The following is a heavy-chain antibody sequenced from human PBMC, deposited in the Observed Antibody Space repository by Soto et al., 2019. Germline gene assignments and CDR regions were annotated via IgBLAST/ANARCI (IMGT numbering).Heavy chain of an antibody. CDR2: IWYDGSNK. D-gene: IGHD2-2*02. Sequence: GGSLRLSCAASGFTFSSYGMHWVRPAPGKGLEWVAVIWYDGSNKYYADSVKGRFTISRDNSKNTLYLQMNSLRAEDTAVYYCARARDTYCSSTSCYKDFDYWGQGTLVTVSS. J-gene: IGHJ4*02. V-gene: IGHV3-33*08. CDR3: ARARDTYCSSTSCYKDFDY. CDR1: GFTFSSYG.